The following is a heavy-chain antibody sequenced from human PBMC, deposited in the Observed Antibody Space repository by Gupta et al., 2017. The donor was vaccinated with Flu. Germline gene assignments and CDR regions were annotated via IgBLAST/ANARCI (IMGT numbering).Heavy chain of an antibody. D-gene: IGHD3-10*01. CDR2: IILIFGTA. CDR1: EGTFTSYA. V-gene: IGHV1-69*01. CDR3: ARDPGSPGRGGYYYGMDV. J-gene: IGHJ6*02. Sequence: QVQLVQSGAQAKKPASSVTVCCKASEGTFTSYAISRVRQAPGQGLEGMGGIILIFGTANYAQQVQGIVTFTADESTSTAYIVLRSLRSDDTAVYYCARDPGSPGRGGYYYGMDVWGRLSTVTDSS.